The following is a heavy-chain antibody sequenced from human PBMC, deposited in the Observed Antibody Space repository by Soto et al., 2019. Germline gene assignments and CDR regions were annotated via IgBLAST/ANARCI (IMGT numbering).Heavy chain of an antibody. CDR2: VYYSGST. CDR1: GASVSSGRYY. Sequence: QVQLQESGPGLVKPSETLSISCTVSGASVSSGRYYLSWIRQPPGKALEWIGFVYYSGSTNYNPSLKSRVNRTLETDNNKFSVNLKYVAAAELGVYHHARGPDGNSEGLYYYAMDFWRQETTDTVSS. J-gene: IGHJ6*02. V-gene: IGHV4-61*01. CDR3: ARGPDGNSEGLYYYAMDF. D-gene: IGHD3-16*01.